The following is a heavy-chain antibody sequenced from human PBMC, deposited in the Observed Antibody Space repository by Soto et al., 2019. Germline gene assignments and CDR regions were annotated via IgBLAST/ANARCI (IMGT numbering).Heavy chain of an antibody. CDR3: ARLHGYCISTSCYGYYGMDV. D-gene: IGHD2-2*01. CDR2: IYYSGST. V-gene: IGHV4-34*01. J-gene: IGHJ6*02. Sequence: SETLSLTCAVYGGSFSGYYWSWIRQPPGKGLEWIGRIYYSGSTYYNPSLKSRVTMSVDTSKNQFSLKLSSVTAADTAVYYCARLHGYCISTSCYGYYGMDVWGQGTTVTVSS. CDR1: GGSFSGYY.